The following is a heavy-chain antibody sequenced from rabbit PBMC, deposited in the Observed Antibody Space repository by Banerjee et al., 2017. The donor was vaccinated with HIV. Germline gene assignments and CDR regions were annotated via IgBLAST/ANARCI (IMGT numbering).Heavy chain of an antibody. CDR3: ARDRGFPDYGYAV. CDR2: TYAGSSGST. Sequence: QSLEESGGDLVKPGASLTLTCTASGFSFSSTYWICWVRQAPGKGLEWIACTYAGSSGSTYYASWAKGRFTISKTSSTTVTLQMTSLTAADTATYFCARDRGFPDYGYAVWGPGTLVTVS. J-gene: IGHJ4*01. V-gene: IGHV1S40*01. D-gene: IGHD6-1*01. CDR1: GFSFSSTYW.